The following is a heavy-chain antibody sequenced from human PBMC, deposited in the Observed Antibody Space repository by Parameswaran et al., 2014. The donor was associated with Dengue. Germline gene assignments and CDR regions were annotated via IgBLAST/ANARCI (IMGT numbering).Heavy chain of an antibody. Sequence: WIRQSPSRGLEWLGRTYYRSKWYIDYAVSVKSRITINPDTSKNQFSLQLNSVTPEDTSVYYCARIDTSYGYRAFDYWGQGTLVTVSS. D-gene: IGHD5-18*01. V-gene: IGHV6-1*01. CDR3: ARIDTSYGYRAFDY. J-gene: IGHJ4*02. CDR2: TYYRSKWYI.